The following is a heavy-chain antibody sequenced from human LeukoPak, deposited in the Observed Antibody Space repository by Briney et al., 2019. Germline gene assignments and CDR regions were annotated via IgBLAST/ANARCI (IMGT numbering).Heavy chain of an antibody. J-gene: IGHJ4*01. CDR1: GYIFANYW. V-gene: IGHV5-51*01. CDR2: IYPGDSNA. CDR3: ARVSPRDGSSRPFYFDS. D-gene: IGHD5-24*01. Sequence: GESLKISCMASGYIFANYWIAWVRQMPGKGLEWMGIIYPGDSNARYSPSFQGQVTISADKSISTAYLQWSSLKASDTAMYYCARVSPRDGSSRPFYFDSWGHGALVTVSS.